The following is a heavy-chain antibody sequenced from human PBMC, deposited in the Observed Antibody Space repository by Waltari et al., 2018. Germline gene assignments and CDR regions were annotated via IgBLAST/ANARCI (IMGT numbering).Heavy chain of an antibody. CDR2: IYYSGST. Sequence: QVQLQESGPGLVKPSQTLSLPCTVSGGSISSGGYYWSWIRQHPGKGLEWIGYIYYSGSTYYNPSLKSLVTISVDTSKNQFSLKLSSVTAADTAVYYCARSGGYSYGRGDYYYYGMDVWGQWTTVTVSS. V-gene: IGHV4-31*01. J-gene: IGHJ6*02. D-gene: IGHD5-18*01. CDR1: GGSISSGGYY. CDR3: ARSGGYSYGRGDYYYYGMDV.